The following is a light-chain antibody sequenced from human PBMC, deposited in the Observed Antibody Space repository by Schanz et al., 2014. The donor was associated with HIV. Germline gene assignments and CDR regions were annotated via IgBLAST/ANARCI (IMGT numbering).Light chain of an antibody. Sequence: EIVLTQSPGSLSLSPGGRATLSCGASQRLSSSYLAWYQQKPGQAPRLLIYSASYRATGVPARFSGSGSGTDFTLTISNLEPEDFAVYYCQHRSTWPLTFGGGTKVGIK. J-gene: IGKJ4*01. CDR3: QHRSTWPLT. CDR1: QRLSSSY. V-gene: IGKV3D-20*02. CDR2: SAS.